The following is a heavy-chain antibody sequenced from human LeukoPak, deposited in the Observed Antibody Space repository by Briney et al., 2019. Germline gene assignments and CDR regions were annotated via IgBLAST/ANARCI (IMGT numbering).Heavy chain of an antibody. V-gene: IGHV1-2*02. J-gene: IGHJ3*02. CDR1: GYTFTGYY. CDR3: ARDLVDYYRAFDI. CDR2: INPNSGGT. D-gene: IGHD3-10*01. Sequence: ASVKVSCKASGYTFTGYYMHWVRQAPGQGLEWMGWINPNSGGTNYAQKFQGGVTMTRDTSISTAYMELSRLRSDDTAVYYCARDLVDYYRAFDIWGQGTMVTVSS.